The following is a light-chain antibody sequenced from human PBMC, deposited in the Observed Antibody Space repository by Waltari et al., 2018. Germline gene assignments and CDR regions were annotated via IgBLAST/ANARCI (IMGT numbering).Light chain of an antibody. J-gene: IGLJ1*01. CDR2: GSN. CDR1: NSNIGRNS. Sequence: QSVLTQPPSASRTPGQRVTISCSGTNSNIGRNSVFWYQQLPGSAPKLLIYGSNQRPAGGPDRFSASKSGTSASLAISGLRSEDAAEYYCAAWDDSLSVSYVFGSGTKVTV. CDR3: AAWDDSLSVSYV. V-gene: IGLV1-47*01.